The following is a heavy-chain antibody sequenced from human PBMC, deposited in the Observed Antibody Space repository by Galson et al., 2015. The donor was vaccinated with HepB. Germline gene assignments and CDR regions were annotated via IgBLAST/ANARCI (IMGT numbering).Heavy chain of an antibody. CDR1: GFTFSSYG. D-gene: IGHD6-25*01. CDR3: AKDSGSGSFDY. J-gene: IGHJ4*02. Sequence: SLRLSCAASGFTFSSYGMHWVRQAPGKGLEWVAVISYDGSNKYYADSVKGRFTISRDNSKNTLYLQMNSLRAEDTAVYYCAKDSGSGSFDYWGQGTLVTVSS. V-gene: IGHV3-30*18. CDR2: ISYDGSNK.